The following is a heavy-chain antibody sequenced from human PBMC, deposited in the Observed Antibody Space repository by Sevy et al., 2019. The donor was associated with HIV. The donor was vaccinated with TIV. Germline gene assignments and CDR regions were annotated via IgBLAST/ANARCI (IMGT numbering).Heavy chain of an antibody. CDR3: ARASGDSSGYSYVDY. Sequence: SETLSLTCAVSGGSISSGGYSWSWIRQPPGKGLEWIGYNYHSGSTYYNPSLKSRVIISVDRSKNQFSLKLSSVTAADTALYYCARASGDSSGYSYVDYWGQGTLVTVSS. CDR2: NYHSGST. D-gene: IGHD3-22*01. CDR1: GGSISSGGYS. V-gene: IGHV4-30-2*01. J-gene: IGHJ4*02.